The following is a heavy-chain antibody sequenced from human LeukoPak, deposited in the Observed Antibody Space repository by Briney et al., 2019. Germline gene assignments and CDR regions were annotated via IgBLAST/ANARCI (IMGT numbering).Heavy chain of an antibody. Sequence: SETLSLTCTVSGGSISSSSYYWGWIRQPPGKGLEWIGSTYYSGSTYYNPSLKSRVTISVDTSKNQFSLNLSSVTAADTAVYYCARVSWFPGTSYYYMDVWGKGTTVTVSS. CDR3: ARVSWFPGTSYYYMDV. CDR1: GGSISSSSYY. CDR2: TYYSGST. D-gene: IGHD1-1*01. J-gene: IGHJ6*03. V-gene: IGHV4-39*07.